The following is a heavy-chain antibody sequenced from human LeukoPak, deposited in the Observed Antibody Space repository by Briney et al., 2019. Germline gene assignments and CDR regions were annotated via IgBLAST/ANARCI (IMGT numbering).Heavy chain of an antibody. CDR3: ATLGGGSSLWYKGAFDF. J-gene: IGHJ3*01. Sequence: GESLKISCQGSGYTFSKYWIGWVRQMPGKGLEWMGLTFPGDSEARYSPSFEGQVTISADKSIDTAYLQWSSLKASDTAMYYCATLGGGSSLWYKGAFDFWGQGTMVIVSP. CDR2: TFPGDSEA. D-gene: IGHD3-16*01. V-gene: IGHV5-51*01. CDR1: GYTFSKYW.